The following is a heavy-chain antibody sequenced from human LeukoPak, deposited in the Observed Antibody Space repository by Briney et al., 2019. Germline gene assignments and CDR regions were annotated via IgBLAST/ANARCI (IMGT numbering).Heavy chain of an antibody. CDR1: GFTFSSYG. Sequence: GGSLRLSCAASGFTFSSYGMHWVRQAPGKGLEWVSAISGSGGSTYYADSVKGRFTISRDNFKNALYLQMNSLRVEDTAVYYCAIDPNWGTHSWGQGVLVTVSS. CDR2: ISGSGGST. CDR3: AIDPNWGTHS. V-gene: IGHV3-23*01. D-gene: IGHD7-27*01. J-gene: IGHJ4*02.